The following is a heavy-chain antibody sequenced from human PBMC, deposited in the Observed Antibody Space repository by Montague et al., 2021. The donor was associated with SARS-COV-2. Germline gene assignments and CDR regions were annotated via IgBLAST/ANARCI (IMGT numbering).Heavy chain of an antibody. CDR2: VIHSGTT. D-gene: IGHD3-10*01. Sequence: SETLSLTCHVYGASFSGYYWSWVRQSPGKGLEWIGEVIHSGTTNYNPSLKGRVTISIDSSNDRFSLRLTSLTAADTGVYYCAGGEFFYYGSGNYYRSALDDWGQGTTVTVSS. CDR1: GASFSGYY. V-gene: IGHV4-34*12. CDR3: AGGEFFYYGSGNYYRSALDD. J-gene: IGHJ6*02.